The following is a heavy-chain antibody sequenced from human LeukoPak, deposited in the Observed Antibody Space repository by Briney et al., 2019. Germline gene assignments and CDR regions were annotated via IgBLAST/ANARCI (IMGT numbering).Heavy chain of an antibody. V-gene: IGHV4-4*07. Sequence: PSETLSLTCTVSGGSITSYYWSWIRQPAGKGLEWIGRLYTSGSTNYNPSLRSRVTLSVDTPKNHFSLSLSSVTAADTAVYYCARTTGSYFESWGQGTLVTVSS. CDR1: GGSITSYY. CDR3: ARTTGSYFES. J-gene: IGHJ4*02. D-gene: IGHD1-26*01. CDR2: LYTSGST.